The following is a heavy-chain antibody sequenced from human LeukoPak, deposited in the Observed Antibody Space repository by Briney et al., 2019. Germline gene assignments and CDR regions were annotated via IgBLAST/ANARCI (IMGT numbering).Heavy chain of an antibody. CDR1: GLSFRTYW. J-gene: IGHJ4*02. Sequence: GGSLRLSCAASGLSFRTYWMSWVRQAPGEGLEWVANIRPDGSEKYSVDSVKGRFTISRDNAKNSLYLQMTSLRAEDTAVYYCATHHGFRHGYWGQGTLVTVSS. CDR3: ATHHGFRHGY. CDR2: IRPDGSEK. V-gene: IGHV3-7*01. D-gene: IGHD1-14*01.